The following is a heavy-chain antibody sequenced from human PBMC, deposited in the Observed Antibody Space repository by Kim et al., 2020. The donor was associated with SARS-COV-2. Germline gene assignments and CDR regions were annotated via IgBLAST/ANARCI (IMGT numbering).Heavy chain of an antibody. CDR3: AKTKGVLDISVAGFDY. Sequence: ADSVKGRFTISRDNSKNTVYFQVNSLRPADTALYYCAKTKGVLDISVAGFDYWGQGTLVTVSS. V-gene: IGHV3-30*02. J-gene: IGHJ4*02. D-gene: IGHD6-19*01.